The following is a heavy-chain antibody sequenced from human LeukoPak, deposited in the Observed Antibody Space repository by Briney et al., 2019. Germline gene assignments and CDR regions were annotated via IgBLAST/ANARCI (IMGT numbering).Heavy chain of an antibody. CDR3: VRRDTGWNYFDY. V-gene: IGHV4-59*08. CDR1: GGSINSHY. CDR2: IYYTGKN. Sequence: SETLSLTCAVSGGSINSHYWGWIRQPPGKGLQWIGDIYYTGKNNYNPSLKSRATISLDTSKDHLSLNLTSVVAADTAIYYCVRRDTGWNYFDYWGQGILVTVSS. J-gene: IGHJ4*02. D-gene: IGHD6-19*01.